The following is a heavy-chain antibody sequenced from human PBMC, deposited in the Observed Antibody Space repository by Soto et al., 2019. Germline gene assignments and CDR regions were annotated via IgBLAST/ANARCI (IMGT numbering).Heavy chain of an antibody. V-gene: IGHV4-30-4*01. D-gene: IGHD3-22*01. CDR2: IYYSGST. Sequence: SETLSLTCTVSGGSISSGDYYWSWIRQPPGKGLEWIGYIYYSGSTYYNPSLKSRVTISVGTSKNQFSLKLSSVTAADTAVYYCARITYYYDSSDFDYWGQGTLVTVSS. CDR1: GGSISSGDYY. CDR3: ARITYYYDSSDFDY. J-gene: IGHJ4*02.